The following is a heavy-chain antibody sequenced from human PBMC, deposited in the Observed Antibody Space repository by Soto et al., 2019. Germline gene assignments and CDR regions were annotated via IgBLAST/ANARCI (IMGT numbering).Heavy chain of an antibody. J-gene: IGHJ3*02. V-gene: IGHV4-34*01. CDR2: INHSGST. CDR1: GVSCCGYY. D-gene: IGHD2-8*01. CDR3: AICYPENHDAFDI. Sequence: QVQLQQWGAGLLKTSESLSLTCAVYGVSCCGYYWGWIRQPPGKGLEWIGEINHSGSTNYNPSLTSRVTRSAATSNDKCSLKLCSVTTGDMEVDYCAICYPENHDAFDICGQRTMVTDSS.